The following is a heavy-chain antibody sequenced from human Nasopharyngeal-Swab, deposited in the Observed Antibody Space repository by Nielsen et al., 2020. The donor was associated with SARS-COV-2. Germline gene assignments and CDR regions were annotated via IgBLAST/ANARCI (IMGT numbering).Heavy chain of an antibody. J-gene: IGHJ6*03. D-gene: IGHD2-2*02. Sequence: GESLKISCAASGFTFSDYYMSWIRQAPGKGLEWVSYISSSGSTIYYADSVKGRFTISRDNSKNSLYLQMNSLRTEDTALYYCAKDWYCSSTSCYTESYYYYYYMDVWGKGTTVTVSS. CDR2: ISSSGSTI. CDR1: GFTFSDYY. V-gene: IGHV3-11*01. CDR3: AKDWYCSSTSCYTESYYYYYYMDV.